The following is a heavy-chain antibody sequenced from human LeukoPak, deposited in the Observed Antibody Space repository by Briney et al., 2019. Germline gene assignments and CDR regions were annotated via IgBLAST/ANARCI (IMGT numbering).Heavy chain of an antibody. D-gene: IGHD5-24*01. Sequence: SETLSLTCAVYGGSFSGYYWSWIRQPPGKGLEWIGEINHSGSTNYNLSLKSRVTISVDTSKNQFSLKLSSVTAADTAVYYCARVRSDGFYYYYMDVWGRGTTVTVSS. V-gene: IGHV4-34*01. CDR3: ARVRSDGFYYYYMDV. J-gene: IGHJ6*03. CDR1: GGSFSGYY. CDR2: INHSGST.